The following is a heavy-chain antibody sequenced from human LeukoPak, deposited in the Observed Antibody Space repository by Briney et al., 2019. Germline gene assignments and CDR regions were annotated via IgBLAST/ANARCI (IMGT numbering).Heavy chain of an antibody. J-gene: IGHJ5*02. CDR3: VTATVTHTRDP. D-gene: IGHD4-17*01. Sequence: ASVKVSCQHSGYTFSDFYLHWVRHAPGQGLEWMGWLNPYTGATITAQRFQGRFTFTWDTSIAPGFMKLTSLRSDDTAVYYCVTATVTHTRDPWGQGTLVTVSS. CDR1: GYTFSDFY. V-gene: IGHV1-2*02. CDR2: LNPYTGAT.